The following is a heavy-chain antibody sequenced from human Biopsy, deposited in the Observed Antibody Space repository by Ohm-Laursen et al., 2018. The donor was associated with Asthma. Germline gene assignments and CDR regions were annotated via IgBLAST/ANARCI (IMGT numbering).Heavy chain of an antibody. D-gene: IGHD5-18*01. V-gene: IGHV4-31*03. J-gene: IGHJ4*02. Sequence: SETLSLTCTVSGGSISSGGYYWSWIRQHPGKGLEWIGYIYYSGSTYYNPSLKSRVTISVDTSKNQFSLKLSSATAADTAVYYCARERVTAMVTYFDYWGQGTLVTVSS. CDR3: ARERVTAMVTYFDY. CDR1: GGSISSGGYY. CDR2: IYYSGST.